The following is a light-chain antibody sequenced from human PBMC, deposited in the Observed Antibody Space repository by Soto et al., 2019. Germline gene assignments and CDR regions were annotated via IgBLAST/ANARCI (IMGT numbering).Light chain of an antibody. Sequence: AIQMTQSPSSLSASVGDRVTITCRASQGIRNDLGWYQQXXXXPPKLLIYATYNLQTGVPSRFTGSGSGTDFTLTISSLQPEDFATYYCLQDYSYPRTFGQGTKVEIK. J-gene: IGKJ1*01. CDR1: QGIRND. CDR2: ATY. V-gene: IGKV1-6*01. CDR3: LQDYSYPRT.